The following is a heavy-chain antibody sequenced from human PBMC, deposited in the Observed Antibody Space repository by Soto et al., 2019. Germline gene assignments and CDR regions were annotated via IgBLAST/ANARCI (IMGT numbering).Heavy chain of an antibody. CDR3: AHLYSGYDWYILFDY. V-gene: IGHV2-5*02. D-gene: IGHD5-12*01. CDR1: AFSLTTSGLG. CDR2: IYWDDDK. Sequence: QITLKESGPTLVKPTQTLTLTCTFSAFSLTTSGLGVGWIRQPPGKALEWHALIYWDDDKRYSPSLKSRLTIXXDXSXIQGVLTMTNRDPVDTATYYCAHLYSGYDWYILFDYWGPGTLVTVSS. J-gene: IGHJ4*02.